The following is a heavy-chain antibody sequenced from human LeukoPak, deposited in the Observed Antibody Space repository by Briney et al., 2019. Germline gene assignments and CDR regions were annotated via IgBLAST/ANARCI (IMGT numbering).Heavy chain of an antibody. CDR1: GDSISTYY. Sequence: SETLSLTCNVSGDSISTYYWSWIRQPPGKRLVWIGYVYFGGSANYNTSLKSRVTISVETSKNQSSLKLTSVTAADTAVYHWARHFRAGGTQYGSSWTFDYWGQGTLVTVSS. CDR2: VYFGGSA. V-gene: IGHV4-59*08. J-gene: IGHJ4*02. D-gene: IGHD6-13*01. CDR3: ARHFRAGGTQYGSSWTFDY.